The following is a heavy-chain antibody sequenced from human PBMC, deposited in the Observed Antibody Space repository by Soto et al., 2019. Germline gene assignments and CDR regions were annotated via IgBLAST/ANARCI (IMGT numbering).Heavy chain of an antibody. CDR2: ISGSGGST. CDR3: AKIIEAARIRGAFDI. CDR1: GFTFSSYA. Sequence: GGSLRLSCAASGFTFSSYAMSWVRQAPGKGLEWVSGISGSGGSTYYADSVKGRVTISRDNSKNTLYLQMNSLRAEDTAVYYCAKIIEAARIRGAFDICAQGTMVPVSS. J-gene: IGHJ3*02. D-gene: IGHD6-13*01. V-gene: IGHV3-23*01.